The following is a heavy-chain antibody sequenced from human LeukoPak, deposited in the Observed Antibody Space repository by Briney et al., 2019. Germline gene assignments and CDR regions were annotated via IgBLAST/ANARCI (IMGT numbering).Heavy chain of an antibody. CDR3: ARERRGNYGSGNDY. Sequence: ASVQVSCQASGYTFTGYYMHWVRQAPCQGLEWMGWINPNSGGTNYAQKFQGRVSTTRDTSISTAYMELSRLRSDDTAVYYCARERRGNYGSGNDYWGQGTLVTVSS. J-gene: IGHJ4*02. V-gene: IGHV1-2*02. D-gene: IGHD3-10*01. CDR1: GYTFTGYY. CDR2: INPNSGGT.